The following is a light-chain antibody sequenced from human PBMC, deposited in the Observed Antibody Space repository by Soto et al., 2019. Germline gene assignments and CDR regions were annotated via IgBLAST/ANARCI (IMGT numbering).Light chain of an antibody. Sequence: NVMTQSPLSLSVTPGEPASISCRSSQSLLRSNGYNYLDWYLQRPGLSPQLLIYLASNRASGVPDKVSGNGSGKNFTLKISRVEADDVGVYYCMQGLQAGGFTFGPGTKVDIK. V-gene: IGKV2-28*01. CDR3: MQGLQAGGFT. J-gene: IGKJ3*01. CDR2: LAS. CDR1: QSLLRSNGYNY.